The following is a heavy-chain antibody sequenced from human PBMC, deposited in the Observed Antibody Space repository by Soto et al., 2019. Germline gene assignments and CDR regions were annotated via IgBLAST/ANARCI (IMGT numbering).Heavy chain of an antibody. Sequence: ASVKVSCKASGYTFTSYYMHWVRQAPGQGLEWMGIINPSGGSTSYAQKFQGRVTMTRDTSTSTVYMELSSLRSEDTAVYYCARAVPYYDSSGYPGHWFDPWGQGTLVTVSS. V-gene: IGHV1-46*01. CDR3: ARAVPYYDSSGYPGHWFDP. CDR1: GYTFTSYY. J-gene: IGHJ5*02. CDR2: INPSGGST. D-gene: IGHD3-22*01.